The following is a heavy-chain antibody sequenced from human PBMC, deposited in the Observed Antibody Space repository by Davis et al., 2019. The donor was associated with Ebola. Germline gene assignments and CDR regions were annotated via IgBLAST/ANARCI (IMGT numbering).Heavy chain of an antibody. Sequence: GESLKISCAASGFTFSSYWMHWVRLAPGKGLVWVSRINSDGSTTTYADSVKGRFTISRDNAKNSLYLQMNSLRDEDTAVYYCARDPSLYYYDSSGYYKLPYYFDYWGQGTLVTVSS. CDR1: GFTFSSYW. CDR3: ARDPSLYYYDSSGYYKLPYYFDY. CDR2: INSDGSTT. D-gene: IGHD3-22*01. V-gene: IGHV3-74*01. J-gene: IGHJ4*02.